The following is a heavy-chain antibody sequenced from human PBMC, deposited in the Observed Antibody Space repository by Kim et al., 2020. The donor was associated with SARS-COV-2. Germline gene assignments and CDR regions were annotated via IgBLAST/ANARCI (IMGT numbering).Heavy chain of an antibody. CDR3: ARVGIVGAHFDY. Sequence: SETLSLTCTVSGGSISSGGYYWSWIRQHPGKGLEWIGYIHYSGSTYYNPSLKSRVTISVDTSKNQFSLKLSTVTAADTAVYYCARVGIVGAHFDYWGQGTLGTFSS. CDR1: GGSISSGGYY. D-gene: IGHD1-26*01. V-gene: IGHV4-31*03. J-gene: IGHJ4*02. CDR2: IHYSGST.